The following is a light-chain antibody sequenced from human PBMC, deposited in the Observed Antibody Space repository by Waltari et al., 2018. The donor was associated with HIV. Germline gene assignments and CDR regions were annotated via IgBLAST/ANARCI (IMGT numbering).Light chain of an antibody. V-gene: IGLV2-11*01. CDR1: SSDVGGYNY. Sequence: QSALTQPRSVSGSPGQSVTISCTGTSSDVGGYNYVSWYQQNPGKAPKFIIYDVTSRPSGVPDRFSASKSGNTASLTISGLQAEDEADYYCCSYAGNYPVLFGGGTKLTVL. CDR3: CSYAGNYPVL. CDR2: DVT. J-gene: IGLJ3*02.